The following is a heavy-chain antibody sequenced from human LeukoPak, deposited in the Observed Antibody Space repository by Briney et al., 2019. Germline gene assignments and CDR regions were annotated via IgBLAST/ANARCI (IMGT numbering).Heavy chain of an antibody. D-gene: IGHD3-3*01. V-gene: IGHV4-39*07. Sequence: PSETLSLTCTVSGGSIRSGSHYWAWIRQPPGKGLEWIGSIYYSGSTNYNPSLKSRVTISVDTSKNQFSLKLSSVTAADTAVYYCARSPYYDFWSGYYTHAFDISGQGTMVTVSS. CDR1: GGSIRSGSHY. CDR2: IYYSGST. J-gene: IGHJ3*02. CDR3: ARSPYYDFWSGYYTHAFDI.